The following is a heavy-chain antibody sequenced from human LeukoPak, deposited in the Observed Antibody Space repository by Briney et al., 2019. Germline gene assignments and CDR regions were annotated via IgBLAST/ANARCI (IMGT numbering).Heavy chain of an antibody. J-gene: IGHJ4*02. CDR1: GFTFSSYS. D-gene: IGHD3-22*01. CDR3: ARDRHKYNYDSGGYPPY. V-gene: IGHV3-48*01. CDR2: ISSSSSTI. Sequence: GGTLRLSCAASGFTFSSYSMLWVRQAPGKGLEWVSYISSSSSTIYYADSVKGRFTISRDNAKNSLYLQMNTLRAEDTAVYYCARDRHKYNYDSGGYPPYWGQGTLVTVSS.